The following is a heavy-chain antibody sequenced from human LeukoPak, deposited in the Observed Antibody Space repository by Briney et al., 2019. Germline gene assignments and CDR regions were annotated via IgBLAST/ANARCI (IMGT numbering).Heavy chain of an antibody. CDR1: GGSISSYY. CDR3: ARERRDGYNRAVDY. D-gene: IGHD5-24*01. V-gene: IGHV4-59*01. J-gene: IGHJ4*02. Sequence: SETLSLTCTVPGGSISSYYWGWIRQPPGKGLEWIGYIYYSGSTNYNPPLKSRVTISVDTSKNQFSLKLSSVTAADTAVYYCARERRDGYNRAVDYWGQGTLVTVSS. CDR2: IYYSGST.